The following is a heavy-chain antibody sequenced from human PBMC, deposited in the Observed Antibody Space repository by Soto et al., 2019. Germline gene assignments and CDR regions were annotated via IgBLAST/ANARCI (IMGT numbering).Heavy chain of an antibody. J-gene: IGHJ4*02. CDR2: ISSSGTTI. Sequence: PGGSLRLSCSASVFTFSTYSMNWVRQAPGKGLEWVSYISSSGTTIYYADSVKGRFTISRDNAKNSLSLQMNSLRDEDTGVYYCPRESLRDGYASPRYWGQGKLFTASS. V-gene: IGHV3-48*02. D-gene: IGHD5-12*01. CDR1: VFTFSTYS. CDR3: PRESLRDGYASPRY.